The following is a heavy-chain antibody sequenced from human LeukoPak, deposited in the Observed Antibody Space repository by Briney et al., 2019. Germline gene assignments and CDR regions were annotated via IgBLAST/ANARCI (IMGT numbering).Heavy chain of an antibody. V-gene: IGHV3-21*01. J-gene: IGHJ4*02. CDR1: GFTFSSYS. CDR2: ISSSSSYI. D-gene: IGHD5-24*01. Sequence: GGSLRLSCAASGFTFSSYSMNWVRQAPGKGLEWVSSISSSSSYIYYADSVKGRFTISRDNAKNSLYLQMNSLRAEDTAVYYCARDGDLRRWLPLRPPYYFDYWGQGTLVTVSS. CDR3: ARDGDLRRWLPLRPPYYFDY.